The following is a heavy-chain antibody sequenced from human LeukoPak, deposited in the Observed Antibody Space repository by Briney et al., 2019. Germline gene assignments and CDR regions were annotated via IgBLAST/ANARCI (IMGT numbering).Heavy chain of an antibody. Sequence: GESLKISCKGSGYTFTSYGIGWVWQMPGKGLEWVGVIYPGDTETGYSPPFHGKVTTSADKSISTAYLQWSSLKASDTATYYCATLKGGADTDIDYWGQGPLVTVSS. CDR1: GYTFTSYG. CDR3: ATLKGGADTDIDY. D-gene: IGHD3-16*01. V-gene: IGHV5-51*01. J-gene: IGHJ4*02. CDR2: IYPGDTET.